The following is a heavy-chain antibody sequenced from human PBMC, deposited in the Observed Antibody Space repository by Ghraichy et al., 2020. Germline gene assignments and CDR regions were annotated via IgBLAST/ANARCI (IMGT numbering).Heavy chain of an antibody. CDR2: VQGDGSTT. V-gene: IGHV3-74*01. J-gene: IGHJ4*02. Sequence: GGSLRLSCAASGFTFSNHWMHWVRQAPGKGLVWVSRVQGDGSTTHYEDSVQGRFTISRDNAKNTLYLQMNSLRAEDTAVYYCARETTLSGTFHDYWGQGTLVTVFS. D-gene: IGHD1-26*01. CDR3: ARETTLSGTFHDY. CDR1: GFTFSNHW.